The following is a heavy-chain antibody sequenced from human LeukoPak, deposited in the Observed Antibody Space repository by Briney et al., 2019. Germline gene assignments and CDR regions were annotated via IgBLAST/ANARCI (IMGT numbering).Heavy chain of an antibody. Sequence: PSETLTLTCTVSGGTITSYYWSWIRQPPGKGLEWIAYIYYSGGTNYNPSLKSRVTISVNTSKNQFSLKLSSVTAADTAVYYCARNARRTFRISWYDSGGHGALGTVSS. CDR3: ARNARRTFRISWYDS. D-gene: IGHD1/OR15-1a*01. V-gene: IGHV4-59*08. J-gene: IGHJ5*01. CDR1: GGTITSYY. CDR2: IYYSGGT.